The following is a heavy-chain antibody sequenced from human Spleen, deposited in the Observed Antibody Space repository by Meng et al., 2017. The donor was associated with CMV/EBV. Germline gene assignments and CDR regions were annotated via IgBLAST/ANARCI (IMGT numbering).Heavy chain of an antibody. CDR1: GGTFSSYA. CDR2: IIPIVGIP. V-gene: IGHV1-69*10. J-gene: IGHJ4*02. CDR3: ARDTVYHTNGFGELSY. D-gene: IGHD3-10*01. Sequence: SVKVSCKASGGTFSSYAITWVRQAPGQGLEWMGGIIPIVGIPNYAQNFQGRVTITADKSTDTAYMELSSLRSEDTAVYYCARDTVYHTNGFGELSYWGQGTLVTVSS.